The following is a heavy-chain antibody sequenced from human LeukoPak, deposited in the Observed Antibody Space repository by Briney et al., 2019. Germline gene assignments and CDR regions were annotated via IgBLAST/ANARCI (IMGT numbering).Heavy chain of an antibody. J-gene: IGHJ4*02. V-gene: IGHV3-23*01. D-gene: IGHD6-13*01. Sequence: GGSLRLSCAASGFTLSDYALSWVRQAPGKGLEWVSAIRGSGGSTYYADSVKGRFTISRDNSKNTLYLQMNSLRAEDTAVYYCAKGFYSSSWYGGDYFDYWGQGTLVTVSS. CDR1: GFTLSDYA. CDR2: IRGSGGST. CDR3: AKGFYSSSWYGGDYFDY.